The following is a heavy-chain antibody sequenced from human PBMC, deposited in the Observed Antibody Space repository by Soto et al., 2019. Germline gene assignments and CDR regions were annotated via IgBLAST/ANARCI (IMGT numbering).Heavy chain of an antibody. CDR1: GGSVGGYY. J-gene: IGHJ4*02. CDR2: VYYSGST. V-gene: IGHV4-59*02. CDR3: ERVGERLQYFDWISYFDS. Sequence: KTSETLSLTCTVSGGSVGGYYWSWIRQPPGKGLEWIGAVYYSGSTKYNPSLKSRITMSVDTTKNHISLKLTSVTAGDTAVYYCERVGERLQYFDWISYFDSWGQGTQVTVSS. D-gene: IGHD3-9*01.